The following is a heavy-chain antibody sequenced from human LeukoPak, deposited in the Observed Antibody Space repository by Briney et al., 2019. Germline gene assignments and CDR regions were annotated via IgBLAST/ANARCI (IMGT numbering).Heavy chain of an antibody. CDR2: VSSSSSYI. CDR3: ETYGDYVDY. V-gene: IGHV3-21*01. J-gene: IGHJ4*02. D-gene: IGHD4-17*01. CDR1: GFCFSSCS. Sequence: PGFSLSLSCAGSGFCFSSCSMMWVRQAPLKGLEWVASVSSSSSYIYYADSVKGRFTIPRDNAKNALYLQMNSLRAEDTAVYSCETYGDYVDYWGQGTLVTVSS.